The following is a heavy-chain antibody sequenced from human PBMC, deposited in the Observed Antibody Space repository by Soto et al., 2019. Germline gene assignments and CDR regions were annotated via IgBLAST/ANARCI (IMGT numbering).Heavy chain of an antibody. D-gene: IGHD1-26*01. CDR1: GGSISSGGYY. CDR2: IYYSGIT. Sequence: SETLSLTCTVSGGSISSGGYYWSWIRQHPGKGLEWIGYIYYSGITYYNPSLKSRVTISVDTSKNQFSLKLSSVTAADTAVYYCARGGVLHDAFDIWGQGTMVTVSS. J-gene: IGHJ3*02. V-gene: IGHV4-31*03. CDR3: ARGGVLHDAFDI.